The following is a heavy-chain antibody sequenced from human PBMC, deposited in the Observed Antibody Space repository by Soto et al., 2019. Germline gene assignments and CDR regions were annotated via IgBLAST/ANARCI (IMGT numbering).Heavy chain of an antibody. Sequence: SDTLSLTCAVYGGPFSDHYWSWIRQPPGKGLEWIGEINHRGSTNHKPSLKSRVTVSVDTSKNQFSLMLSSVTAADTAVYYCAGDIAARVDVWGQGTTVTVSS. CDR2: INHRGST. CDR3: AGDIAARVDV. J-gene: IGHJ6*02. CDR1: GGPFSDHY. V-gene: IGHV4-34*01. D-gene: IGHD6-6*01.